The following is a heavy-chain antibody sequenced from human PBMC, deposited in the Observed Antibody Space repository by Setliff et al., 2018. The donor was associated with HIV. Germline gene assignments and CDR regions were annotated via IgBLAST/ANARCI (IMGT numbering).Heavy chain of an antibody. D-gene: IGHD3-22*01. CDR2: ISAYNGNT. CDR3: ARGVTRDSSGYYRDEYFQY. V-gene: IGHV1-18*01. J-gene: IGHJ1*01. CDR1: GYTFTSYG. Sequence: ASVKVSCKASGYTFTSYGISWVRQAPGQGLEWMGWISAYNGNTNYAQTLQGRVTMTTDTSTSTAYMELRSLRSDDTAVYYCARGVTRDSSGYYRDEYFQYWGQGTLVTVSS.